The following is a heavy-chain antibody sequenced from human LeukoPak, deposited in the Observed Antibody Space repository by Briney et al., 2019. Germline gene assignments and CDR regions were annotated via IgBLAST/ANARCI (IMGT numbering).Heavy chain of an antibody. Sequence: ASVKVSCKTSGYAFTGHHMHWVRQAPGQGLEWMGWINPNSGGTTYAQKFQVRVTMTGDTSISTAYMELSGLTSDDTALYYCARNYGGTSKYFDYWGQGTLVTVSS. J-gene: IGHJ4*02. CDR2: INPNSGGT. CDR3: ARNYGGTSKYFDY. CDR1: GYAFTGHH. D-gene: IGHD4-23*01. V-gene: IGHV1-2*02.